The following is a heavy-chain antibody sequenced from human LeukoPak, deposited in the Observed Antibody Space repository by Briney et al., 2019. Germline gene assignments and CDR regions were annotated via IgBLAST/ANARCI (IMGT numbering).Heavy chain of an antibody. D-gene: IGHD4-17*01. CDR2: IYYSGST. J-gene: IGHJ4*02. V-gene: IGHV4-39*07. Sequence: SETLSLTCTVSRGSISGTTYYWGWIRQPPGKGLEWIGTIYYSGSTYYNPSLKSRVTISVDTSQNQFSPKLSSVTAADTAVYYCARGPTVKYFDYWGQGTLVTVSS. CDR3: ARGPTVKYFDY. CDR1: RGSISGTTYY.